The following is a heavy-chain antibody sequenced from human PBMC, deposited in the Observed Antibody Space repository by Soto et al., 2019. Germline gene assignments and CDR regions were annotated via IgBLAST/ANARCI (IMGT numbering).Heavy chain of an antibody. CDR2: IIPFLDIT. J-gene: IGHJ4*02. D-gene: IGHD1-1*01. Sequence: SVKVSCKASGGTFSSLTLSWVRQAPGQGPEWMGRIIPFLDITNYAQKFQGRVTISADKSTNASYMELSGLRSDDTAIYYCASPTVGINIWGQGTLVTVSS. V-gene: IGHV1-69*02. CDR3: ASPTVGINI. CDR1: GGTFSSLT.